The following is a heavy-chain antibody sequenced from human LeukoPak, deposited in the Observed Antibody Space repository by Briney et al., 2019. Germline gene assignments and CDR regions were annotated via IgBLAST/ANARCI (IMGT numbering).Heavy chain of an antibody. CDR3: TRLVVGDAFDV. J-gene: IGHJ3*01. CDR2: IRSRANSYTT. CDR1: GFTFGVYA. D-gene: IGHD2-15*01. Sequence: GGSLRLSCAASGFTFGVYAMHWVRKPPPKGLELVGRIRSRANSYTTAFAASVKGRFTISRDDSKNTAFLQMNSLKTDDTAVYYCTRLVVGDAFDVWGQGTTVTVSS. V-gene: IGHV3-73*01.